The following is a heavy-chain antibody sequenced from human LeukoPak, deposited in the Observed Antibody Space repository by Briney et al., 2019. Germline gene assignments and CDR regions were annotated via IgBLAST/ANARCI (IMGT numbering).Heavy chain of an antibody. D-gene: IGHD6-13*01. Sequence: GGSLRLSCAASGFTFSNFGMHWVRQAPGEGLEWVAFIRFDESNKFYTDSVKGRFTISRDNSKNTLYLQMNSLRAEDTALYYCAKDIELGIAAAGDDLNDAFDIWGQGTMVTVSS. J-gene: IGHJ3*02. CDR1: GFTFSNFG. V-gene: IGHV3-30*02. CDR3: AKDIELGIAAAGDDLNDAFDI. CDR2: IRFDESNK.